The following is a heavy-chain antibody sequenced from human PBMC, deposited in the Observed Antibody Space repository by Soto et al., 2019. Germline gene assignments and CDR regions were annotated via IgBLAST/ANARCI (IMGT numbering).Heavy chain of an antibody. J-gene: IGHJ6*01. CDR1: GGTFSTYG. CDR3: ARVVMATAPASFYYRLDV. D-gene: IGHD5-12*01. CDR2: IIPLIGTA. V-gene: IGHV1-69*18. Sequence: QVQLVQSGAEVRKPGSSVTVSCKASGGTFSTYGITWVRQAPGQGLEWMGNIIPLIGTANYAERFRGGVTITADESTATGYMELTSLRSENTAVYYCARVVMATAPASFYYRLDVWGQGTTVTVSS.